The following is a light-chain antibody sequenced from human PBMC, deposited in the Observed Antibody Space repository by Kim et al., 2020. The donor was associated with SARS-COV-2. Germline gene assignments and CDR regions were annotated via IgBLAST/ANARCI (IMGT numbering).Light chain of an antibody. V-gene: IGKV1-39*01. J-gene: IGKJ4*01. CDR3: QQSCVSDRLT. Sequence: IQMTQSPSSLSASVGDRVTITCRASQTIGTYLSWYQHKPGRAPKVLIYAASNLHSGAPSRFSGSGSGTDFTLTITNLQPEDFATYFCQQSCVSDRLTFGGGTKLEIK. CDR2: AAS. CDR1: QTIGTY.